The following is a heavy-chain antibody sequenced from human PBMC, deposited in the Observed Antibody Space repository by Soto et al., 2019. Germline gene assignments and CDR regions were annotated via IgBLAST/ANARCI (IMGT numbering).Heavy chain of an antibody. Sequence: PAAPLDPSYNGSGYISSNDWIHWVLQMPGKGLEWRGRINPDDSYTNYNPSFQGHVTISVDKSISTAYLQWSSLQASDTAIYYCARLPRPTYCSGSTCSGYWGQGTLVTVSS. CDR2: INPDDSYT. V-gene: IGHV5-10-1*01. CDR1: GYISSNDW. CDR3: ARLPRPTYCSGSTCSGY. D-gene: IGHD2-15*01. J-gene: IGHJ4*02.